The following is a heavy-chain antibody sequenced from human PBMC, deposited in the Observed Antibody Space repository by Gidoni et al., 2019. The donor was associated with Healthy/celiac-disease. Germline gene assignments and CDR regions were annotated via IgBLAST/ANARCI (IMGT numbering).Heavy chain of an antibody. CDR1: GFTFSNPW. CDR2: IKSKTDGGTT. CDR3: TTRREGGSPRRAFDI. J-gene: IGHJ3*02. Sequence: EVQLVESGVGVVNPGWSLRLSCAASGFTFSNPWMSWVRQAPGKGLEWVGRIKSKTDGGTTDYAAPVKGRFTISRDDSKNTLYLQMNSLKTEDTAVYYCTTRREGGSPRRAFDIWGQGTMVTVSS. V-gene: IGHV3-15*01. D-gene: IGHD1-26*01.